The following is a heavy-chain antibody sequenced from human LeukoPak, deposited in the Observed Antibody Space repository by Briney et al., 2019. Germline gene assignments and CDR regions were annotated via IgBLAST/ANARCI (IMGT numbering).Heavy chain of an antibody. D-gene: IGHD1/OR15-1a*01. CDR1: GGSISSCTW. Sequence: PSETLSLTCAVSGGSISSCTWWSWIRQPPGKRLGGIGYVYYTGITNYNPSLKSRVSISLDTSKNQFSLRLNSVTAAETAVYYCASLLGGTTFQWGQGTLVTVSS. CDR2: VYYTGIT. J-gene: IGHJ4*02. CDR3: ASLLGGTTFQ. V-gene: IGHV4-61*01.